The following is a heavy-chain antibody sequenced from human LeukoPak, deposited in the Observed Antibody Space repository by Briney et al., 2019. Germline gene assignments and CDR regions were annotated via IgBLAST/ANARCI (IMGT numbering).Heavy chain of an antibody. CDR1: GYTFTSYD. CDR2: ISTDNGDT. J-gene: IGHJ4*02. CDR3: AREGLGELTLDC. V-gene: IGHV1-18*01. Sequence: ASVKVSCKASGYTFTSYDITWVRQAPGQGLEWMGWISTDNGDTNYAQKLQGRVTMTTDTSTSTAYMGLRSLRSDDTAVYYCAREGLGELTLDCWGQGTLVTVSS. D-gene: IGHD3-16*01.